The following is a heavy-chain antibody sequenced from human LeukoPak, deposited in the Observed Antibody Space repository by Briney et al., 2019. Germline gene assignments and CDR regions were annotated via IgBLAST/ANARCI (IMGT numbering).Heavy chain of an antibody. D-gene: IGHD3-9*01. Sequence: PSETLSLTCTVSGGSINNRSYYWGWIRQAPGKGLEWIGSIYYSGTIYDNPSLKSRATISIDTSKNQFSLKLNSVTAADTAVYYCASPKRLRYFDWLNRIDYWGQGTLVTVSS. CDR1: GGSINNRSYY. V-gene: IGHV4-39*01. J-gene: IGHJ4*02. CDR3: ASPKRLRYFDWLNRIDY. CDR2: IYYSGTI.